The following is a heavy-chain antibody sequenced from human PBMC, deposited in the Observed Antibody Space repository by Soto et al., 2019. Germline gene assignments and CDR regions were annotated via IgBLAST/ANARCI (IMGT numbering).Heavy chain of an antibody. CDR2: ISSSSSYI. J-gene: IGHJ5*02. CDR1: GFTFSSDS. Sequence: EVQLVESGGGLVKPGGSLRLSCAASGFTFSSDSMNWVRQAPGKGLEWVSSISSSSSYIYYADSVKGRFTISRDNAKNSLCLQMNSLRAEDTAVYYCARDAYPVLYYYGSGSSFDPWGQGTRVTVSS. D-gene: IGHD3-10*01. V-gene: IGHV3-21*01. CDR3: ARDAYPVLYYYGSGSSFDP.